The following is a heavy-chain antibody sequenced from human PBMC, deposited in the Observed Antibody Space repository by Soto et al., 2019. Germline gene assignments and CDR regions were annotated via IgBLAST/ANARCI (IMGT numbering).Heavy chain of an antibody. V-gene: IGHV4-4*02. CDR3: AREGDCETAPCYGGWFDP. CDR2: ISPGGTT. J-gene: IGHJ5*02. CDR1: GVSMYSRYW. D-gene: IGHD2-2*01. Sequence: QVQLQESGPGLVRPSETLSLTCVVSGVSMYSRYWWSWVRQSPGKGLEWVGEISPGGTTTYNPSPENRVAMSMGESMTELSVKLNSVTAADTAIYECAREGDCETAPCYGGWFDPWGQGTVVTVSS.